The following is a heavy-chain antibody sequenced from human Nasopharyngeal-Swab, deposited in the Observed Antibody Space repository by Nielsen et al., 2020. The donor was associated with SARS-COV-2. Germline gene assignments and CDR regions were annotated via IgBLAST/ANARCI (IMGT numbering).Heavy chain of an antibody. J-gene: IGHJ4*02. CDR3: AGEENCSGGSCYSYFDY. CDR2: IYYSGST. D-gene: IGHD2-15*01. V-gene: IGHV4-30-4*01. Sequence: WIRQPPGKGLEWIGYIYYSGSTYYNPSLKSRVTISVDTSKNQFSLKLSSVTAADTAVYYCAGEENCSGGSCYSYFDYWGQGTLVTVSS.